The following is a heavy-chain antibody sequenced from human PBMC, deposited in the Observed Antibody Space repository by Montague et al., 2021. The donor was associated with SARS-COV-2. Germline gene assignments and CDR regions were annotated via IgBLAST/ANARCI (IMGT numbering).Heavy chain of an antibody. CDR1: GVSISSRSFY. D-gene: IGHD3-10*01. J-gene: IGHJ4*02. V-gene: IGHV4-39*01. Sequence: SETLSLTCTVSGVSISSRSFYRAWIRHPPVKGLEWIGTLYYNGRTAYNPSLKSRVTMAVDTAKNQFSLKLNSVSAADTAVFYCARLAADEEEGFGGRVVIISAAEFDYWGQGTLVTVSS. CDR2: LYYNGRT. CDR3: ARLAADEEEGFGGRVVIISAAEFDY.